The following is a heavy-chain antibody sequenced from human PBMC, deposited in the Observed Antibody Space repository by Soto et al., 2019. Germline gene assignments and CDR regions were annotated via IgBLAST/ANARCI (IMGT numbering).Heavy chain of an antibody. Sequence: GASVKVSCKASGYTFTSYDINWGRQATGQGLEWMGLVNPNSGNTGYAQKFQGRVTMTGNTSISTAYMELSSLRSEDTAVYYCARARYFVFLSSWDYYYYMDFWGTGTTVTVFS. CDR2: VNPNSGNT. D-gene: IGHD3-9*01. CDR3: ARARYFVFLSSWDYYYYMDF. CDR1: GYTFTSYD. V-gene: IGHV1-8*01. J-gene: IGHJ6*03.